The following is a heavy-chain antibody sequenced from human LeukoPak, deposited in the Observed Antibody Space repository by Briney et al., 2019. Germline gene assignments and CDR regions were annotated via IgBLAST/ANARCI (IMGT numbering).Heavy chain of an antibody. V-gene: IGHV1-69*13. J-gene: IGHJ6*02. CDR3: AREGVAARPTTNYYYYGMDV. Sequence: SVKVSCKASGGTFSSYAISWVRQAPGQGLEWMGGIIPIFGTANYAQKFQGRVTITADESTSTAYMELSSLRSEDTAVYYCAREGVAARPTTNYYYYGMDVWGQGTTVTVSS. CDR1: GGTFSSYA. D-gene: IGHD6-6*01. CDR2: IIPIFGTA.